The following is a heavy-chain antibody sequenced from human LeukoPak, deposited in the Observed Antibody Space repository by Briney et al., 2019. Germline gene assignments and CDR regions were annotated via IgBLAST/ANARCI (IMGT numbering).Heavy chain of an antibody. CDR2: IYTSGSN. CDR3: ARHPGSGSYYNGPFDY. V-gene: IGHV4-61*02. Sequence: SETLSLTCTVSGGSISSATYYWNWIRQPAGKGLEGIVRIYTSGSNNYNPSLKSRVTISGDTSKNQFSLKLSSVTAADTAVYYCARHPGSGSYYNGPFDYWGQGTLVTVSS. J-gene: IGHJ4*02. D-gene: IGHD3-10*01. CDR1: GGSISSATYY.